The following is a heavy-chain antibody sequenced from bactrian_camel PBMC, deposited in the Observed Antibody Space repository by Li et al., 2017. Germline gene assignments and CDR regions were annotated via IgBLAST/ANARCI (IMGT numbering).Heavy chain of an antibody. CDR1: IYTDNYN. J-gene: IGHJ4*01. D-gene: IGHD3*01. CDR3: SARRLHRHSFCYDLSRQDDND. CDR2: LYTAGRST. V-gene: IGHV3S60*01. Sequence: HVQLVESGGGLVQPGGSLRLSCAASIYTDNYNLGWFRQAPGKEREGVAQLYTAGRSTYYADSVKGRLTISRDDAKNTVYLQMNNLQPEDTAMYYCSARRLHRHSFCYDLSRQDDNDWGQGTQVTVS.